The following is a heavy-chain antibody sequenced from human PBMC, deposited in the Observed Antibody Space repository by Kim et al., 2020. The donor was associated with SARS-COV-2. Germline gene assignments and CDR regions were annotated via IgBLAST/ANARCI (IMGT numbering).Heavy chain of an antibody. Sequence: ADSGKGRCTISRDKAMKSIYLPMNSLRAEDTAVYYCARDFAPYYYYGMDVWGQGTTVTVSS. CDR3: ARDFAPYYYYGMDV. J-gene: IGHJ6*02. V-gene: IGHV3-11*01. D-gene: IGHD2-21*01.